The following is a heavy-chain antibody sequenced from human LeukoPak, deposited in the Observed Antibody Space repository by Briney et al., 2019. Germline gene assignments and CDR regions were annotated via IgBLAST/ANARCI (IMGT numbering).Heavy chain of an antibody. V-gene: IGHV4-39*01. Sequence: SETLSLTGTVSGGSISSSSYYWGWIRQPPGKGLERIGGIYYSGSTHDNPSLETRVTISADTSANQFSLKLSSVTAAVTAGDHCARPEKVGATLLSWFDPWGQGTLVTVSS. CDR1: GGSISSSSYY. CDR3: ARPEKVGATLLSWFDP. J-gene: IGHJ5*02. CDR2: IYYSGST. D-gene: IGHD1-26*01.